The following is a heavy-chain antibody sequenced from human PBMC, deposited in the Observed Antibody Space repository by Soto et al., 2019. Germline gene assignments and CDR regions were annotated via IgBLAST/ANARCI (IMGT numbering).Heavy chain of an antibody. J-gene: IGHJ4*02. CDR2: ISWDGETT. D-gene: IGHD6-6*01. V-gene: IGHV3-43*01. Sequence: EVYLVESGGAGVQPGGSLRLSCAASGFTFDDHNMYWVRQVSGKGLEWVSLISWDGETTYYADSVKGRFTISRVNSKNSLYLQLNALTTEDSGLYYCASSQGDYWGQGTLVTVAS. CDR3: ASSQGDY. CDR1: GFTFDDHN.